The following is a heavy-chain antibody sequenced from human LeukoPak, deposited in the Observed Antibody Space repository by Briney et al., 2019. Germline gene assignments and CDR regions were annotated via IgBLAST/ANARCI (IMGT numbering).Heavy chain of an antibody. Sequence: GGSLRLSCAASGFTFNSYGMNWVRQAPGKGLEWVDGTWYDGSKKYYADTVRGRFTISRDNSENTVYLQMNSLRVEDTAVYYCARDLMDYDVSTGLHHYYMDVWGQGTTVTVSS. CDR1: GFTFNSYG. CDR2: TWYDGSKK. J-gene: IGHJ6*02. CDR3: ARDLMDYDVSTGLHHYYMDV. D-gene: IGHD3-9*01. V-gene: IGHV3-33*01.